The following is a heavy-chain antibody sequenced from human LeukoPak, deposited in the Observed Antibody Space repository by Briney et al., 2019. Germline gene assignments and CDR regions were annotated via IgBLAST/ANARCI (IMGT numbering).Heavy chain of an antibody. CDR2: IYYSMNT. D-gene: IGHD5-18*01. CDR3: VSPRGFSYGYFDY. J-gene: IGHJ4*02. Sequence: SETLSLTCTVSGGSISSSSAYWGWIRQPPGKGLEWIGSIYYSMNTYYNPSLKSRVTISADTSKNQFSLTLGSVSATDTAVYYCVSPRGFSYGYFDYWGQGTLVTVSS. V-gene: IGHV4-39*01. CDR1: GGSISSSSAY.